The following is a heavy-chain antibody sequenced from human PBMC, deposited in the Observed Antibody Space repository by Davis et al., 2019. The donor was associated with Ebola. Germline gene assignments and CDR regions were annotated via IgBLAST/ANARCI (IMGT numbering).Heavy chain of an antibody. CDR2: IKSTTDGGTT. CDR3: ATDIGAPLDY. Sequence: PGGSLRLSCAASGFTFSSYAMSWVRQAPGKGLEWVGCIKSTTDGGTTDSAAPLRGRFSISRDDSKRTVYLQMNSLKTEDTAVYYCATDIGAPLDYWGQGTLVTVSS. D-gene: IGHD1-26*01. CDR1: GFTFSSYA. V-gene: IGHV3-15*01. J-gene: IGHJ4*02.